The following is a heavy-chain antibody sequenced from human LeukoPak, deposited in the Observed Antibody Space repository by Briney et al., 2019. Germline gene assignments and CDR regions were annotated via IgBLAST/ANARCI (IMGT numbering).Heavy chain of an antibody. CDR3: ARAKCSSTSCYKFDP. CDR1: GGSISSYY. J-gene: IGHJ5*02. CDR2: IYTSGST. Sequence: LETLSLTCTVSGGSISSYYWSWIRQPAGKGLEWIGRIYTSGSTNYNPSLKSRVTMSVDTSKNQFSLKLSSVTAADTAVYYCARAKCSSTSCYKFDPWGQGTLVTVSS. V-gene: IGHV4-4*07. D-gene: IGHD2-2*02.